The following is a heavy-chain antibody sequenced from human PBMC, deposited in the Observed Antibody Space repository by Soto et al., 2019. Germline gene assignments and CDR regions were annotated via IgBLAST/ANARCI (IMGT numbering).Heavy chain of an antibody. CDR2: INSDGNIK. Sequence: EVQLVESGGGLVQPGGSLRLSCAASDFTFSNYWMHWVRQAPGKGLVWVSRINSDGNIKDYEDSVKGRFTSSRDNARNRMYLQVNSMTDEEAAVYYCASLPVTAVTSIDCWGQGTLVSVSS. D-gene: IGHD2-21*02. V-gene: IGHV3-74*01. J-gene: IGHJ4*02. CDR1: DFTFSNYW. CDR3: ASLPVTAVTSIDC.